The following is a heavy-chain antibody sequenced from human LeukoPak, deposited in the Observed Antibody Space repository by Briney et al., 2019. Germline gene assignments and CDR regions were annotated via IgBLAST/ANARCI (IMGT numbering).Heavy chain of an antibody. D-gene: IGHD3-10*01. V-gene: IGHV3-7*01. CDR1: GFTFGRHW. CDR2: MNQGGSET. J-gene: IGHJ4*02. CDR3: AKDPRYYYGSGSL. Sequence: PGGTLRLSCAASGFTFGRHWMSWVRQAPGKGLEWVAHMNQGGSETTNVDSVKGRFTISRDNSKNTLYLQMNSLRAEDTAVYYCAKDPRYYYGSGSLWGQGTLVTVSS.